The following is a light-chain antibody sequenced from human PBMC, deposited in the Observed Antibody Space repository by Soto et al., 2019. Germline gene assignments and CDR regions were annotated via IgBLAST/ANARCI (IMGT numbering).Light chain of an antibody. J-gene: IGKJ4*01. CDR3: QQYNSLQLN. Sequence: DIQMTQSPSSLSASVGDRVTITCQASQDIRNYLNWYQQKPGKAPKLLIYAASNVETGGPSRFSGGGSGADFFFTISSLQPEDSATYFCQQYNSLQLNFGGGTKV. CDR2: AAS. CDR1: QDIRNY. V-gene: IGKV1-33*01.